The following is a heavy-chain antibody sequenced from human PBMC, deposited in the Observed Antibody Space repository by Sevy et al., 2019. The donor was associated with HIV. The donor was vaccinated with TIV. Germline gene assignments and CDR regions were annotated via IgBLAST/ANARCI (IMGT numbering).Heavy chain of an antibody. J-gene: IGHJ6*03. Sequence: SETLSLTCAVSGSSISSGYYWGWIRQPPGKGLEWIGSIFHGGSTYYNPSLKSRVTISVNTSKNQFSLKLSSVTAADTAVYYCATTVSGGYYYYMDVWGKGTTVTVSS. CDR3: ATTVSGGYYYYMDV. CDR2: IFHGGST. V-gene: IGHV4-38-2*01. CDR1: GSSISSGYY. D-gene: IGHD4-17*01.